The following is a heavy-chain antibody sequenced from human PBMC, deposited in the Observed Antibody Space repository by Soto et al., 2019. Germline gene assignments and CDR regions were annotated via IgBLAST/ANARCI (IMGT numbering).Heavy chain of an antibody. CDR3: ARLSYYYGMDV. CDR2: IYYSGST. Sequence: TSETLSLTCTVSGGSISISSYYWGCIRQPPGKGLEWIGSIYYSGSTYYNPSLKSRVTISVDTSKNQFSLKLSSVTAADTAVYYCARLSYYYGMDVWGQGTTVTVSS. J-gene: IGHJ6*02. CDR1: GGSISISSYY. V-gene: IGHV4-39*01.